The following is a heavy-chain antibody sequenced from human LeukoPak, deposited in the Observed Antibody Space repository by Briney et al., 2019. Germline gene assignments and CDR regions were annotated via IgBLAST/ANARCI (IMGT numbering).Heavy chain of an antibody. CDR2: IIPIFGTA. D-gene: IGHD2-2*02. CDR3: ARVQYQLLYSGWFDP. Sequence: VASVKVSCEASGGTFSSYAISWVRQAPGQGLEWMGGIIPIFGTANYAQKFQGRVTITADESTSTAYMELSSLRSEDTAVYYCARVQYQLLYSGWFDPWGQGTLVTVSS. J-gene: IGHJ5*02. CDR1: GGTFSSYA. V-gene: IGHV1-69*01.